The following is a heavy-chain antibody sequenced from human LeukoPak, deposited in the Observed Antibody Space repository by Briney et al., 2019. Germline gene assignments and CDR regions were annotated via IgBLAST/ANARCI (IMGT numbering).Heavy chain of an antibody. V-gene: IGHV3-53*01. D-gene: IGHD6-13*01. CDR2: IYSGGST. CDR3: ERDLRIAASNFDY. J-gene: IGHJ4*02. Sequence: SGGSLRLSCAASGFTVSSNYMSWVRQAPGKGLEWVSVIYSGGSTYYADSVKGRFTISRDNSKNTLYLQMNSLSAEDTAVYYCERDLRIAASNFDYWGQGTLVTVSS. CDR1: GFTVSSNY.